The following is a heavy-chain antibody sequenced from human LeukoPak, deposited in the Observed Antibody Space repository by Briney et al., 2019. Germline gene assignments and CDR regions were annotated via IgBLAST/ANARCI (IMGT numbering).Heavy chain of an antibody. D-gene: IGHD2/OR15-2a*01. CDR1: GGSISTTNW. J-gene: IGHJ4*02. CDR2: VHLNGRT. CDR3: AREGGFYRPLDY. Sequence: SETLSLTCDVSGGSISTTNWWTWVRQPPGGGLGWIGEVHLNGRTHYSPSLESRVTMSVDMSENHISLQLTSVTAADTAVYYCAREGGFYRPLDYSGPGTLVIVSS. V-gene: IGHV4-4*02.